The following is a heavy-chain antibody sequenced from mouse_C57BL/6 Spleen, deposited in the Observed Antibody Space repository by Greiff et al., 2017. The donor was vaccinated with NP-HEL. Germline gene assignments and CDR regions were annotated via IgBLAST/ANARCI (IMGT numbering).Heavy chain of an antibody. CDR3: ARENDYDGVDY. Sequence: DVMLVESGGGLVKPGGSLKLSCAASGFTFSDYGMHWVRQAPEKGLEWVAYISSGSSTIYYADTVKGRFTISRDNAKNTLFLQMTSLRSEDTAMYYCARENDYDGVDYWGQGTTLTVSS. D-gene: IGHD2-4*01. J-gene: IGHJ2*01. CDR2: ISSGSSTI. CDR1: GFTFSDYG. V-gene: IGHV5-17*01.